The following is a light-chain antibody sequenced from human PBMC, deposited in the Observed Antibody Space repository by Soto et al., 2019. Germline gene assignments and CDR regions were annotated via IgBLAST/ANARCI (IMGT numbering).Light chain of an antibody. V-gene: IGKV3-20*01. CDR1: QSVSNNY. CDR2: GAS. CDR3: QQYGSSGT. Sequence: EIVLTQSPGTLSLSPGERATLSYRASQSVSNNYLAWYQQKPGQAPRLLIYGASNRATGIPDRFSGSGSGTDFTLTISRLEPEDFAVYYCQQYGSSGTFGQGNKVEIK. J-gene: IGKJ1*01.